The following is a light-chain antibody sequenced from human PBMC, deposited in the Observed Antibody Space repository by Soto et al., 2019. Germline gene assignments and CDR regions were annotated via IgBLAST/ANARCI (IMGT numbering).Light chain of an antibody. Sequence: QSALTQPPSASGSPGQSVTISCTGTSSDVGGYIFVSWYQHHPGKAPKLMIYEVYQRPSGVPDRFSGSKSGNTASLTVSGLQAEDEAEYYCSSYAGSDNVVVFGGGTKLTVL. CDR3: SSYAGSDNVVV. CDR1: SSDVGGYIF. CDR2: EVY. V-gene: IGLV2-8*01. J-gene: IGLJ2*01.